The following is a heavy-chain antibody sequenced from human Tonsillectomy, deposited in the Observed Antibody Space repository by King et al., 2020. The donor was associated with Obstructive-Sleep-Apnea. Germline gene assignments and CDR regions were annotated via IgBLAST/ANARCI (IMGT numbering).Heavy chain of an antibody. CDR3: ARGGLGDILKGYSGD. CDR1: GYTFTGYY. J-gene: IGHJ4*02. Sequence: VQLVESGTEVKKPGASVKVSCKASGYTFTGYYIHWVRQTPGQGLEWMGWVNPDSGGTNYAQTFQGRVTMTRDTSITTAYMELRSLKPDHTAMYYCARGGLGDILKGYSGDWGQGSLVNV. V-gene: IGHV1-2*02. D-gene: IGHD3-9*01. CDR2: VNPDSGGT.